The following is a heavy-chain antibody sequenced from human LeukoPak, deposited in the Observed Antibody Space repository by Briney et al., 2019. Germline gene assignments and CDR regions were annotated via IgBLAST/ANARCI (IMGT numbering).Heavy chain of an antibody. CDR1: GGSFSGYY. J-gene: IGHJ4*02. V-gene: IGHV4-34*01. Sequence: SETLSLTCAVYGGSFSGYYWSWIRQSPGKGLEWIGEINHSGSTNYNPSLKSRVTISVDTSKNQFSLKLSSVTAADTAVYYCARAPGDYDSSGYYGNYFDYWGQGTLVTVSS. D-gene: IGHD3-22*01. CDR3: ARAPGDYDSSGYYGNYFDY. CDR2: INHSGST.